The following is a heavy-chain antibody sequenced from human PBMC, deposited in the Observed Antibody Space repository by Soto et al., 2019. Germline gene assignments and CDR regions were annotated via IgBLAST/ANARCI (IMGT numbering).Heavy chain of an antibody. CDR2: IYYSGST. V-gene: IGHV4-31*03. D-gene: IGHD4-17*01. Sequence: QVQLQESGPGLVKPSQTLSLTCTVSGGSISSGGYYWSWIRQHPGKGLEWVGYIYYSGSTYYNPSLESRVTISVDTCKNQFSLKLSCVTAADTAVYCCARREPYGDYGGGNDYWGQGTLVTVSS. CDR3: ARREPYGDYGGGNDY. CDR1: GGSISSGGYY. J-gene: IGHJ4*02.